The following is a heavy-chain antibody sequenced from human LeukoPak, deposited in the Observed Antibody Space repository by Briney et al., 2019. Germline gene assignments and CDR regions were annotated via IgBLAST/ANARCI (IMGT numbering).Heavy chain of an antibody. CDR1: GGSFSGYY. Sequence: SETLSLTCAVYGGSFSGYYWSWIRQPPGKGLEWIGYIYYSGSTYYNPSLKSRVTISVDTSKNQFSLKLSSVTAADTAVYYCARDNTDDAFDIWGQGTMVTVSS. V-gene: IGHV4-59*06. CDR2: IYYSGST. D-gene: IGHD5-18*01. CDR3: ARDNTDDAFDI. J-gene: IGHJ3*02.